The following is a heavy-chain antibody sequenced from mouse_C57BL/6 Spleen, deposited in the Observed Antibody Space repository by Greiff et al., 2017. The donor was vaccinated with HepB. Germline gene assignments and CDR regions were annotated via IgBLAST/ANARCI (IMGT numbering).Heavy chain of an antibody. D-gene: IGHD1-1*01. CDR3: ASSRGSSPAWFAY. Sequence: VQLKESGAELVKPGASVKLSCTASGFNIKDYYMHWVKQRTEQGLEWIGRIDPEDGETKYAPKFQGKATITADTSSNTAYLQLSSLTSEDTAVYCCASSRGSSPAWFAYWGQGTLVTVSA. J-gene: IGHJ3*01. CDR1: GFNIKDYY. V-gene: IGHV14-2*01. CDR2: IDPEDGET.